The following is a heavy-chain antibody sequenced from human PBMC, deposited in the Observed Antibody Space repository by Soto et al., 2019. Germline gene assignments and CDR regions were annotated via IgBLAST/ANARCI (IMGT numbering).Heavy chain of an antibody. Sequence: QVHLQESGPGLVKPSETLSLTCTVSGASIGSFFWTWIRQPPGRGLEWIGNIYYSVSTNYNPSLKNRVTMSVDTSKNQFSLMLTSVTAADTAVYYCARPSGSYSYYYGMDVWGQGTTVTVSS. CDR1: GASIGSFF. D-gene: IGHD1-26*01. CDR3: ARPSGSYSYYYGMDV. CDR2: IYYSVST. V-gene: IGHV4-59*01. J-gene: IGHJ6*02.